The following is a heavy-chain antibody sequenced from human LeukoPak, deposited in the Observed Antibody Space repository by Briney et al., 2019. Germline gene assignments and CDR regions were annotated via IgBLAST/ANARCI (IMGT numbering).Heavy chain of an antibody. J-gene: IGHJ3*02. V-gene: IGHV3-30*02. CDR2: IRYDGSSK. CDR3: AKVVSGSSGLIGAFDT. D-gene: IGHD3-10*01. CDR1: GFTFSSYGSYG. Sequence: GGSLRLSCAASGFTFSSYGSYGMHWVRQAPGKGLEWVAFIRYDGSSKYYVDSVKGRFTISRDNSKNTLYLQMNSLRAEDTAVYYCAKVVSGSSGLIGAFDTWGQGTMVTVSS.